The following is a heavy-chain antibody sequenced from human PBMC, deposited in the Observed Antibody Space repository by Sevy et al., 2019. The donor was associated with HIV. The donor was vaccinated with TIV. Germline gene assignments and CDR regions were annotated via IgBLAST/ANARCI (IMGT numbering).Heavy chain of an antibody. Sequence: GGSLRLSCAASGFTFSRYSMNWVRQAPGKGLEWISYIVGGSSTIYYADSVKGRFTISRDNAKNSLYLQLNSLRAEDTAVYYCARITTVAPGYFDYWGQGTLVTVSS. J-gene: IGHJ4*02. CDR2: IVGGSSTI. V-gene: IGHV3-48*01. CDR3: ARITTVAPGYFDY. D-gene: IGHD4-4*01. CDR1: GFTFSRYS.